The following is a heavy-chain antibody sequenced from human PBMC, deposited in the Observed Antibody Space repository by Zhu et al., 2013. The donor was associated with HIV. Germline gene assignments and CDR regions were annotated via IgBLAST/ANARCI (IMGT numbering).Heavy chain of an antibody. CDR2: ISTYNGNT. J-gene: IGHJ4*02. V-gene: IGHV1-18*01. D-gene: IGHD6-19*01. CDR1: GYTFINYG. Sequence: QVQLVQSAAEVKKPAASVKVSCKASGYTFINYGISWVRQAPGQGLQWMGWISTYNGNTTYAQKFQGRVTMTTRTSTRTVYMELRNLRSDDTAVYFCARDGSGWGQGTLVTVSS. CDR3: ARDGSG.